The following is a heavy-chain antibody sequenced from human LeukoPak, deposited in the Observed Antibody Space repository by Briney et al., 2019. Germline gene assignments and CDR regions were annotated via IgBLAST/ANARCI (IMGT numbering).Heavy chain of an antibody. CDR2: ISSSSGTI. V-gene: IGHV3-48*01. J-gene: IGHJ2*01. CDR3: ARDGAYWYFNL. D-gene: IGHD3-16*01. Sequence: GGSLRLSCAASGFTFSSYSMNWVRQAPGKGLEWVSYISSSSGTIYYAESVQGRLTISRDDARNSLYLQMNSLRAEDTAVYYCARDGAYWYFNLWGRGTLVTVSS. CDR1: GFTFSSYS.